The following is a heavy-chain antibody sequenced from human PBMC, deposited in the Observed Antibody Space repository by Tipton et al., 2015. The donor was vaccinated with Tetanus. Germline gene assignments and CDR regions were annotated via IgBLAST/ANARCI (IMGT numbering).Heavy chain of an antibody. CDR1: GASLRGGDYH. V-gene: IGHV4-61*08. D-gene: IGHD3-9*01. CDR2: ISGSGTS. Sequence: GLVKPSETLSLTCTVSGASLRGGDYHWSWIRQPPGKGLEWLAYISGSGTSNSNYYLKSRITISQDKSKNQFSLKLTSVTPADTAVYYCARANYEIPKKGPFDAWGQGALVIVSS. CDR3: ARANYEIPKKGPFDA. J-gene: IGHJ4*02.